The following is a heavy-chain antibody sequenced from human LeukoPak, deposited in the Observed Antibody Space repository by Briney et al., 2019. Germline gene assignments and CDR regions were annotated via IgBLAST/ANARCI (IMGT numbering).Heavy chain of an antibody. J-gene: IGHJ5*02. CDR2: IRYDGSNK. D-gene: IGHD6-13*01. CDR1: GFTFSSYG. CDR3: AKDLSSWSGFDP. Sequence: GRSLRLSCAASGFTFSSYGMHWVRQAPGKVLEWVAFIRYDGSNKYYADSVKGRFTISRDNSKNTLYLQMNSLRVEDTAVYYCAKDLSSWSGFDPWGLGTLVTVSS. V-gene: IGHV3-30*02.